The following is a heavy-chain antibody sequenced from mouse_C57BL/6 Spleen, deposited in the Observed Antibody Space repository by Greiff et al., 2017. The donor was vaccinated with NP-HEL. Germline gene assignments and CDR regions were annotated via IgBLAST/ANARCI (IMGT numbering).Heavy chain of an antibody. CDR1: GFTFSSYG. CDR3: ARHADRQEYFDV. Sequence: EVMLVESGGDLVKPGGSLKLSCAASGFTFSSYGMSWVRQTPDKRLEWVATISSGGSYTYYPDSVKGRFTISRDNAKNTLYLQMSSLKSEDTAMYYCARHADRQEYFDVWGTGTTVTVSS. CDR2: ISSGGSYT. V-gene: IGHV5-6*02. D-gene: IGHD3-2*01. J-gene: IGHJ1*03.